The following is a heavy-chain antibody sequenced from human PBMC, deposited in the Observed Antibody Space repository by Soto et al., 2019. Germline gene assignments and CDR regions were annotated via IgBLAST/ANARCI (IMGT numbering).Heavy chain of an antibody. CDR3: ARATYYYDSSGYLGY. CDR1: GYTFTSYY. CDR2: INPSGGST. D-gene: IGHD3-22*01. J-gene: IGHJ4*02. V-gene: IGHV1-46*01. Sequence: QVQLVQSGAEVKKPGASVKVSCKASGYTFTSYYMHWVRQAPGQGLEWMGIINPSGGSTSYAQKFQGRVTMTRDTSTSTVYMELSSLRSEDTAVYYCARATYYYDSSGYLGYWGQGTLVTVSS.